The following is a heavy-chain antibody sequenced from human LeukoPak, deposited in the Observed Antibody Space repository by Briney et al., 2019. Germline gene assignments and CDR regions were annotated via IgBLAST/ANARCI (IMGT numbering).Heavy chain of an antibody. V-gene: IGHV2-70*11. D-gene: IGHD7-27*01. CDR3: ARTNWGSHWYFDL. J-gene: IGHJ2*01. CDR2: IDWDDDK. Sequence: ESGPTLVNPTQTLTLTCTSSGFSLSTSGMCVSWFRQPPGKALEWLARIDWDDDKYYGTSLKTRLSISKDTSKNQVVLTMTNMDPADTATYYCARTNWGSHWYFDLWGRGALVTVSS. CDR1: GFSLSTSGMC.